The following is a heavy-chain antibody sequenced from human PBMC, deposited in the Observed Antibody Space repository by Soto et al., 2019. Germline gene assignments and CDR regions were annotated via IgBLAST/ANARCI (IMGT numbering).Heavy chain of an antibody. D-gene: IGHD4-4*01. Sequence: SETLSLTCAVYGGSFSGYYWSWIRQPPGKGLEWIGEINHSGSTNYNPSLKSRVTISVDTSKNQFSLKLSSVTAADTAVYYCARGTTVTSIYYYYYMDVWGKGTTVTVSS. CDR2: INHSGST. CDR3: ARGTTVTSIYYYYYMDV. J-gene: IGHJ6*03. CDR1: GGSFSGYY. V-gene: IGHV4-34*01.